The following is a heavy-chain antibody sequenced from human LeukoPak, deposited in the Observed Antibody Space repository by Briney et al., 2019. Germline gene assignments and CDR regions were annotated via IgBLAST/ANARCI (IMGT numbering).Heavy chain of an antibody. CDR2: ISGHNGNT. CDR3: ARYGYSYGLDY. D-gene: IGHD5-18*01. Sequence: GASVKVSCKASGYTFTGYYMHWVRQAPGQGLEWMGWISGHNGNTNYAPKLQGRVTMTTDTSTSSAYMDLRSLRSDDTAVYYCARYGYSYGLDYWGQGTLVTVSS. V-gene: IGHV1-18*04. J-gene: IGHJ4*02. CDR1: GYTFTGYY.